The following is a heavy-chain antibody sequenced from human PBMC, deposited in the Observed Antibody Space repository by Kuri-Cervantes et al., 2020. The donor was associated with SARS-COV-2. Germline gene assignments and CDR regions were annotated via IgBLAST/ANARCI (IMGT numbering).Heavy chain of an antibody. J-gene: IGHJ4*02. CDR1: GGSISSYY. D-gene: IGHD3-10*01. V-gene: IGHV4-59*08. Sequence: SETLSLTCTVSGGSISSYYWSWIRQPPGKGLEWIGYIYYSGSTYYNPSLKSRVTISVDTSKNQFPLKLSSVTAADTAVYYCARHYYGSGSYYAVPVLWSHWGQGTLVTVSS. CDR2: IYYSGST. CDR3: ARHYYGSGSYYAVPVLWSH.